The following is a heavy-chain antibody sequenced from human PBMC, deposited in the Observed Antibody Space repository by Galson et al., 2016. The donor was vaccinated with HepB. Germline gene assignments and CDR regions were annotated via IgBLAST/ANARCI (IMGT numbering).Heavy chain of an antibody. CDR2: ILYDGSKK. J-gene: IGHJ4*02. CDR3: ARDMFSPGIPDY. CDR1: GFTFKDYG. V-gene: IGHV3-33*01. D-gene: IGHD1-1*01. Sequence: SLRLSCAASGFTFKDYGMNWVRQAPGKGLEWVAVILYDGSKKYYADSVKGRFTISRDNSKNTLYLQMNSLRAEDTALYYCARDMFSPGIPDYWGQGTLVTVSS.